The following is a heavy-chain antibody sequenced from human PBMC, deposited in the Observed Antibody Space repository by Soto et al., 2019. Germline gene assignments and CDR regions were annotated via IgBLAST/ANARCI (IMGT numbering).Heavy chain of an antibody. D-gene: IGHD2-8*01. Sequence: GASVKVSCKASGYTFTSYGISWVRQAPGQGLEWMGWISAYNGNTNYAQKLQGRVTMTTDTSTSTAYMELRSLRSDDTAVYYCARVGLPQPVLMVYAIGNWFDPWGQGTLVTVSS. CDR1: GYTFTSYG. J-gene: IGHJ5*02. CDR3: ARVGLPQPVLMVYAIGNWFDP. V-gene: IGHV1-18*01. CDR2: ISAYNGNT.